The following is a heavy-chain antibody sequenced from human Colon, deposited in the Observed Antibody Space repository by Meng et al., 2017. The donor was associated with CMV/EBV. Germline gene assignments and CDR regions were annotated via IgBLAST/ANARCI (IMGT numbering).Heavy chain of an antibody. CDR2: ITGSGDTT. V-gene: IGHV3-23*01. J-gene: IGHJ4*02. CDR3: LRDPLLLPRRY. CDR1: GFTFVDFA. Sequence: LSCAASGFTFVDFAMIWARQVPGKGLEGVSAITGSGDTTFYTDSVRGRFTISRDNSKNTVYLHMTSLRADDTATYYCLRDPLLLPRRYWGQGTLVTVSS. D-gene: IGHD3-3*01.